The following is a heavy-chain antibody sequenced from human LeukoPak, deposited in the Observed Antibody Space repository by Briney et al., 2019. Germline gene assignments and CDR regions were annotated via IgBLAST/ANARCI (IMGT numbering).Heavy chain of an antibody. CDR1: GRSLSSDY. CDR2: MYNSGST. Sequence: SETLSLTCTLSGRSLSSDYWSWIRQPPGKGLEWIGYMYNSGSTNYNPSLKSRVTISVDMSKNQFSLQLRSVAAADTALYYCARGGNSWHTEYYFDNWGQGTLGTVSS. CDR3: ARGGNSWHTEYYFDN. V-gene: IGHV4-59*01. D-gene: IGHD5-18*01. J-gene: IGHJ4*02.